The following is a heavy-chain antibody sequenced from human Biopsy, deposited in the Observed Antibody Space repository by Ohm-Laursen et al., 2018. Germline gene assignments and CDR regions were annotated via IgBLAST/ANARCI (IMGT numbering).Heavy chain of an antibody. CDR1: GFTFHSYA. CDR2: LDVAEYNI. Sequence: SLRLSCTASGFTFHSYAMNWVRQAPGKGLEWISRLDVAEYNIYYADSVRGRFTASRDNSKGMVYLQMDSLRVDVTAVYYCVRTWGGYDFDSWGQGTLVTVSS. V-gene: IGHV3-23*01. D-gene: IGHD3-16*01. CDR3: VRTWGGYDFDS. J-gene: IGHJ4*01.